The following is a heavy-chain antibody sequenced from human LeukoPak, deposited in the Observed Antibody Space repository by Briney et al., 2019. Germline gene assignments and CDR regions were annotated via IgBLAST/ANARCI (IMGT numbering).Heavy chain of an antibody. CDR3: AREVSGYEPGEYYYMDV. CDR2: ISSSSSYI. Sequence: SGGSLRLSCAASGFTFSSYSMNWVRQAPGKGLEWVSSISSSSSYIYYADSVKGRFTISRDNAKNSLYLQMNSLRAEDTAVYYCAREVSGYEPGEYYYMDVWGKGTTVTISS. V-gene: IGHV3-21*01. D-gene: IGHD5-12*01. CDR1: GFTFSSYS. J-gene: IGHJ6*03.